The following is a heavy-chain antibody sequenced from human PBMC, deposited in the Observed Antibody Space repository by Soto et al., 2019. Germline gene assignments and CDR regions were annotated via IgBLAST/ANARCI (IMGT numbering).Heavy chain of an antibody. J-gene: IGHJ5*02. CDR3: EQELAGATEPNRFDP. Sequence: GGSLRLSCAASGFTFSDYYMSWIRQAPGKGLEWVSYISSSGSTIYYADSVKGRFTISRDNTKNSLYLQMNSLRAEDTAVYYCEQELAGATEPNRFDPWGQGTLVTVSS. CDR2: ISSSGSTI. CDR1: GFTFSDYY. D-gene: IGHD6-19*01. V-gene: IGHV3-11*01.